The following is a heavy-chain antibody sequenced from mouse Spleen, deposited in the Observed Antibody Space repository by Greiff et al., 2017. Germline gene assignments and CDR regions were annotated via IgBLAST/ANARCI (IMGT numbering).Heavy chain of an antibody. Sequence: EVHLVESGAELVRPGASVKLSCTASGFNIKDYYMHWVKQRPEQGLEWIGWIDPENGNTIYDPKFQGKASITADTSSNTAYLQLSSLTSEDTAVYYCATFYGNLAYWGQGTLVTVSA. D-gene: IGHD2-1*01. CDR2: IDPENGNT. J-gene: IGHJ3*01. CDR1: GFNIKDYY. V-gene: IGHV14-1*02. CDR3: ATFYGNLAY.